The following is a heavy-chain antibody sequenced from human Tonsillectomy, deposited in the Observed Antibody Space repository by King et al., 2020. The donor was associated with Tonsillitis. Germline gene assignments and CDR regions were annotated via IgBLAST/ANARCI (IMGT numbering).Heavy chain of an antibody. D-gene: IGHD1-26*01. J-gene: IGHJ4*02. Sequence: VQLVESGGGLVKPGGSLRLSCAASGFTFSSYSMNWVRQAPGKGLEWVSSISSSSSYIYYADSVKGRFTISRDNAKNSLYLQMNSLRVEDTAVYYCARDPYRHEKSGSRTSFTTYYFDYWGQGTLVTVSS. V-gene: IGHV3-21*01. CDR3: ARDPYRHEKSGSRTSFTTYYFDY. CDR1: GFTFSSYS. CDR2: ISSSSSYI.